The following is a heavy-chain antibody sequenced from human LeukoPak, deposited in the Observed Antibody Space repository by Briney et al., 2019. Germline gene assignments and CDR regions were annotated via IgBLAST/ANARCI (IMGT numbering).Heavy chain of an antibody. CDR3: AKEYDILTTYYAFDI. D-gene: IGHD3-9*01. J-gene: IGHJ3*02. CDR2: LRYHGSDE. CDR1: GFTFGNYG. V-gene: IGHV3-30*02. Sequence: GGSLRLSCGTSGFTFGNYGLHWVRQAPGKGLEWVAFLRYHGSDEYYADSVTGRFTISRDNSENTLYLQMNSLRNEDTAVYYCAKEYDILTTYYAFDIWGQGTMVTVSS.